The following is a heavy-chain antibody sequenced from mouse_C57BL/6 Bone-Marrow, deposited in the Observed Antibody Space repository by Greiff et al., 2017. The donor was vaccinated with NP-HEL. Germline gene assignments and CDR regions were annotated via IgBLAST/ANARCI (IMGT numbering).Heavy chain of an antibody. J-gene: IGHJ4*01. V-gene: IGHV1-18*01. CDR3: ARGLTTVVARNYAMDY. CDR2: INPNNGGT. D-gene: IGHD1-1*01. Sequence: VQLQQSGPELVKPGASVKIPCKASGYTFTDYNMDWVKQSHGKSLEWIGDINPNNGGTIYNQKFKGKATLTVDKSSSTAYMELRSLTSEDTAVYYCARGLTTVVARNYAMDYWGQGTSVTVSS. CDR1: GYTFTDYN.